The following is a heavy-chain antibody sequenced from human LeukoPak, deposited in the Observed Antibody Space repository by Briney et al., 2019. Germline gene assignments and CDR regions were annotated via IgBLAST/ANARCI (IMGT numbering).Heavy chain of an antibody. CDR3: ARRFDL. Sequence: GGSLRLSCTVSGFTVSINSMSWVRQAPGKGLEWVSCSSGSSGAISYADSVKGRFTISRDNAKNSLYLQMNSLRVEDTAVYYCARRFDLWGQGTLVTVSS. CDR2: SSGSSGAI. CDR1: GFTVSINS. V-gene: IGHV3-48*01. J-gene: IGHJ5*02.